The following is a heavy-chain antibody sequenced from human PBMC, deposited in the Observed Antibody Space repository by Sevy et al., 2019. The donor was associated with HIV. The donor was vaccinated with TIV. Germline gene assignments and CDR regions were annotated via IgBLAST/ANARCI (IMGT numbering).Heavy chain of an antibody. CDR2: INKDGSEK. V-gene: IGHV3-7*01. CDR3: AREGSAYDTYYYHYAMDV. CDR1: GFTFKSYW. J-gene: IGHJ6*02. Sequence: GGSLRLSCAASGFTFKSYWMTWVRQAPGKGLEWVANINKDGSEKYYSDSLKGRFSISRDNSKNSVHLQINTLRAEDTAVYYCAREGSAYDTYYYHYAMDVWGQGTTVTVSS. D-gene: IGHD5-12*01.